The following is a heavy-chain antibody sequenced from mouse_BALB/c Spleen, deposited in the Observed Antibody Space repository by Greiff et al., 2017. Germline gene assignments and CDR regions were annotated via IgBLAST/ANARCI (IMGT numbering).Heavy chain of an antibody. V-gene: IGHV1-77*01. CDR3: ARGGSTMITYFDV. CDR2: IYPGSGST. Sequence: QVQLQPSGPELVKPGASVKMSCKASGYTFTDYVISWVKPRTGQGLEWIGEIYPGSGSTYYNEKFKGKATLTADKSSNTAYMQLSSLTSEDSAVYFCARGGSTMITYFDVWGAGTTVTVSS. J-gene: IGHJ1*01. D-gene: IGHD2-4*01. CDR1: GYTFTDYV.